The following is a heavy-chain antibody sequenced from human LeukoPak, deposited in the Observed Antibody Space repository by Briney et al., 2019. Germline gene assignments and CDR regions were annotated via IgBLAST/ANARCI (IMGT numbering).Heavy chain of an antibody. D-gene: IGHD6-6*01. CDR2: INPSGGIT. V-gene: IGHV1-46*01. CDR1: GGTFSSCA. Sequence: ASVKVSCKASGGTFSSCAISWVRQAPGQGLEWMGMINPSGGITSDAQKFQGRVTMTRDTSTSTVYMELSSLKSEDTAVYYCARALVTAARQNWFDPWGQGTLVTVSS. CDR3: ARALVTAARQNWFDP. J-gene: IGHJ5*02.